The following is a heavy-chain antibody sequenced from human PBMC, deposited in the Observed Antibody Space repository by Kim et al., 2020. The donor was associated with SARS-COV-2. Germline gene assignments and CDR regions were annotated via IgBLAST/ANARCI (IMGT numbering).Heavy chain of an antibody. Sequence: GGSLRLSCAASGFTFSSYSMNWVRQAPGKGLEWVSSISSSSSYIYYADSVKGRFTISRDNAKNSLYLQMNSLRAEDTAVYYCARDYLRYSSGWYPELFDYWGQGTLVTVSS. D-gene: IGHD6-19*01. CDR2: ISSSSSYI. CDR3: ARDYLRYSSGWYPELFDY. J-gene: IGHJ4*02. V-gene: IGHV3-21*01. CDR1: GFTFSSYS.